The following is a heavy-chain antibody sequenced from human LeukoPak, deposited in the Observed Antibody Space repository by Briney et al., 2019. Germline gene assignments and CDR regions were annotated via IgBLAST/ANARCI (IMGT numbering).Heavy chain of an antibody. J-gene: IGHJ3*02. Sequence: SETLSLTCTVSGGSISSGGYYWSWIRQHPGKGLEWIGYIYYSGSTYYNPSLKSRVTISVDTSKNQFSLKLSSVTAADTAVYYCAGGSSWYRGAFDIWGQGTMVTVSS. V-gene: IGHV4-31*03. CDR2: IYYSGST. CDR1: GGSISSGGYY. D-gene: IGHD6-13*01. CDR3: AGGSSWYRGAFDI.